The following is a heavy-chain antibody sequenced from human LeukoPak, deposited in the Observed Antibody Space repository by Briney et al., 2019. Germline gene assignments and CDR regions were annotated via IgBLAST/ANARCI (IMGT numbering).Heavy chain of an antibody. CDR3: ARVGSGNYYYYYYYMDV. V-gene: IGHV4-39*07. Sequence: SETLSLTCTVSSGSISTSNYYWGWVRQPPGKALEWIGSIYHSGSTYYNPSLKSRVTISVDTSKNQFSLKLSSVTAADTAVYYCARVGSGNYYYYYYYMDVWGKGTTVTVSS. J-gene: IGHJ6*03. CDR1: SGSISTSNYY. CDR2: IYHSGST. D-gene: IGHD3-10*01.